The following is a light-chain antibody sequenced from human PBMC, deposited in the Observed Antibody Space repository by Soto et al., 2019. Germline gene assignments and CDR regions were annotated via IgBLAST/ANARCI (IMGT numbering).Light chain of an antibody. J-gene: IGLJ2*01. V-gene: IGLV2-14*02. Sequence: QSALTQPASVSGSPGQSVTIYCTGTFSDIGTYNLVSWYQQHPGKSPKLMIYEVRKRPSWVSSRFSCSKSAYTASLTISGLQAEDEADYYCSSYTTTSALLFGGGTKVTVL. CDR3: SSYTTTSALL. CDR1: FSDIGTYNL. CDR2: EVR.